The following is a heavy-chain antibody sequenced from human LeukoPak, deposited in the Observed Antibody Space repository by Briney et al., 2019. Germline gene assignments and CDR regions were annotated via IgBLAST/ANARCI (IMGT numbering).Heavy chain of an antibody. CDR3: ARHVRGVLGYYGSGDFDY. Sequence: SETLSLTCAVYGGSFSGYYWSWIRQPPGKGLEWIGEINHSGSTNYNPSLKSRVTISVDTSKNQFSLKLSSVTAADTAVYYCARHVRGVLGYYGSGDFDYWGQGTLVTVSS. CDR1: GGSFSGYY. V-gene: IGHV4-34*01. D-gene: IGHD3-10*01. J-gene: IGHJ4*02. CDR2: INHSGST.